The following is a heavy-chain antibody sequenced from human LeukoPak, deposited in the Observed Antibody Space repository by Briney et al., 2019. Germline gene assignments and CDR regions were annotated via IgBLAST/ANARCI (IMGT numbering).Heavy chain of an antibody. V-gene: IGHV3-48*03. CDR2: ISSSGSTI. CDR1: GFTFRSYE. J-gene: IGHJ5*01. CDR3: ARDRWFDS. Sequence: PGGSLRLSCAASGFTFRSYEMNWVRQAPGKGLEWVSYISSSGSTIYYADSVKGRFTVSRDNAKNSLFLQMNSLRAEDTAVYYCARDRWFDSWGQGTLVIVSS.